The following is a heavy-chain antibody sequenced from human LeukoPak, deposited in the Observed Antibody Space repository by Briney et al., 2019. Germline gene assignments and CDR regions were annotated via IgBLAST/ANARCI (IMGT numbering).Heavy chain of an antibody. CDR2: IYYSGST. Sequence: SETLSLTCTVSGGPISSSSYYWGWIRQPPGKGLEWIGSIYYSGSTYYNPSLKSRVTISVDTSKNQFSLKLSSVTAADTAVYYCARQLRSGYDYDYWGQGTLVTVSS. V-gene: IGHV4-39*01. J-gene: IGHJ4*02. D-gene: IGHD5-12*01. CDR1: GGPISSSSYY. CDR3: ARQLRSGYDYDY.